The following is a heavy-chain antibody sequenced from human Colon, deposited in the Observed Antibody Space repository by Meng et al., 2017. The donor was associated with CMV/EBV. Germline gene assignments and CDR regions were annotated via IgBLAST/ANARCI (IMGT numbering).Heavy chain of an antibody. J-gene: IGHJ5*02. V-gene: IGHV4-39*01. CDR1: GVSVRNTGYS. CDR3: ARLWRGLSYCRSPSCGTGQVDP. D-gene: IGHD2-2*01. Sequence: SETLSLTCTVSGVSVRNTGYSWGWIRQPPGKGLEWIGSVSYTGTSYYNPSLRSRLTISLDTSKNQFSLNLASVTATDTAIYYCARLWRGLSYCRSPSCGTGQVDPWGQGTLVTVSS. CDR2: VSYTGTS.